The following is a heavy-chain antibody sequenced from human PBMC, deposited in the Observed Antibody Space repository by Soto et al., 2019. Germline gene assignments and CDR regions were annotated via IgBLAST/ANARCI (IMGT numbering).Heavy chain of an antibody. CDR2: IYYSGST. V-gene: IGHV4-31*03. CDR3: ARALSWSPHYYGMDV. Sequence: SETLSLTCTVSGGSISSGGYYWSWIRQHPGKGLEWIGYIYYSGSTYYNPSLRSRVTISVDTSKNQFSLKLSSVTAADTAVYYCARALSWSPHYYGMDVWGQGTTVTVSS. J-gene: IGHJ6*02. CDR1: GGSISSGGYY. D-gene: IGHD2-8*02.